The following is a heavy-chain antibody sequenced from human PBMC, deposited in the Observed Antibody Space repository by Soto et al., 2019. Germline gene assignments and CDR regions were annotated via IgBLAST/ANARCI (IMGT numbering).Heavy chain of an antibody. J-gene: IGHJ5*02. CDR1: VFTFSSYS. CDR3: AKDKLKYQLLYRNRFEP. Sequence: PGGSLRLSCAASVFTFSSYSMSLVRQAPGKGLECVSAISGSGGSTYYEDSVKGRFTISRENSKNTLYLQMNSLRAADTAVYYCAKDKLKYQLLYRNRFEPWGPGTLVTVSS. D-gene: IGHD2-2*02. V-gene: IGHV3-23*01. CDR2: ISGSGGST.